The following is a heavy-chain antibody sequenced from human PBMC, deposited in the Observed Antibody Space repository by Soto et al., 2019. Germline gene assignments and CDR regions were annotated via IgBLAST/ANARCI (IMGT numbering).Heavy chain of an antibody. Sequence: QVQLQQWCAGLLKPSETLSLTCAVYGVFFRGYCWPWMRQPPGTGLEWIGAISHTGSTNYNPSLKSLVTISVDTSKNQFAQKMISVTAANTAVYYCARDNITVLFDYWCQGTLVTVSS. CDR3: ARDNITVLFDY. V-gene: IGHV4-34*01. CDR2: ISHTGST. D-gene: IGHD3-10*01. CDR1: GVFFRGYC. J-gene: IGHJ4*02.